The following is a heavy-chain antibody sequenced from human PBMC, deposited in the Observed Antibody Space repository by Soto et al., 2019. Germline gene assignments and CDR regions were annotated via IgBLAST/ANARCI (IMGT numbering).Heavy chain of an antibody. CDR2: IRSKVYGGTT. D-gene: IGHD3-3*01. CDR1: GFTFGDYA. CDR3: TSTIFGVVIPGGYYYGMDV. J-gene: IGHJ6*02. Sequence: PGGSLRLSCTASGFTFGDYAMSWFRQAPGKGLELVGFIRSKVYGGTTEYAASVKGRFTISRDDSKSIAYLQINSLKTEDTAVYYCTSTIFGVVIPGGYYYGMDVWGQGTTVTVSS. V-gene: IGHV3-49*03.